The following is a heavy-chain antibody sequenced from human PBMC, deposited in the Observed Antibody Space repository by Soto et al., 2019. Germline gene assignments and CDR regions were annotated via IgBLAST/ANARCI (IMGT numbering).Heavy chain of an antibody. CDR3: ARDYRGSGWNNYYYYGMDV. CDR2: IKQDGSEK. CDR1: GFTFSSYW. J-gene: IGHJ6*02. D-gene: IGHD6-19*01. Sequence: EVQLVESGGVVVQPGGSLRLSCAASGFTFSSYWMSWVRQAPGKGLEWVANIKQDGSEKYYVDSVKGRFTISRDNAKNSLYLQMNSLRAEDTAVYYCARDYRGSGWNNYYYYGMDVWGQGTTVTVSS. V-gene: IGHV3-7*01.